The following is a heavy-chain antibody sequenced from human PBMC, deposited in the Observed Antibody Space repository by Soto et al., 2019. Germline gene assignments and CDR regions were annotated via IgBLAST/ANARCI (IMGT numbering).Heavy chain of an antibody. Sequence: QLVESGGGLFQAGGSTRLSCLVSGFTVSTYDMAWVRQAPGKGLEWASVIQSGGATYYPDSAQGRFTISRDNSKNTVYLQMSRLRMEDTGVYSCVRVLYDSGVVDFWGQGSLITVS. CDR3: VRVLYDSGVVDF. J-gene: IGHJ4*02. D-gene: IGHD5-12*01. V-gene: IGHV3-53*01. CDR2: IQSGGAT. CDR1: GFTVSTYD.